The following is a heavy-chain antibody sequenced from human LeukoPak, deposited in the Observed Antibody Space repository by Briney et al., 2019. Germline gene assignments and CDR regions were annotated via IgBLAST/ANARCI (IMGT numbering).Heavy chain of an antibody. J-gene: IGHJ6*03. CDR1: GGSISSSSYY. D-gene: IGHD2-2*01. CDR2: IYYSGST. CDR3: ATVRSAAMFYYYYMDV. Sequence: PSETLSLTCTVSGGSISSSSYYWGWIRQPPGKGLEWIGSIYYSGSTDYNPSFQSRVTMSIDTSKNQFSLKLNSVTAADTAVYYCATVRSAAMFYYYYMDVWGKGTTVTVSS. V-gene: IGHV4-39*07.